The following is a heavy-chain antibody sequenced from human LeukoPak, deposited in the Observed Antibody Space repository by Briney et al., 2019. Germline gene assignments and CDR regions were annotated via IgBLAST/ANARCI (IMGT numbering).Heavy chain of an antibody. Sequence: GGSLRLSCAASGFTFDDYAMHWVRQAPGKGLEWVSGISWNSDSIGYADSVKGRFTISRDNAKNSLYLQMNSLRAEDMALYYCAKGKFYYDSSGYPNDAFDIWGQGTMVTVSS. J-gene: IGHJ3*02. CDR1: GFTFDDYA. CDR2: ISWNSDSI. D-gene: IGHD3-22*01. V-gene: IGHV3-9*03. CDR3: AKGKFYYDSSGYPNDAFDI.